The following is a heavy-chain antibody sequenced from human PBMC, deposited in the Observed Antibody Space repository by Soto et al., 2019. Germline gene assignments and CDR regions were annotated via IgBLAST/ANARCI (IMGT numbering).Heavy chain of an antibody. CDR3: ARGGIQLSYAFDY. Sequence: KTSETLSLTCSVSGTSVSNYYWSWIRQPAGKGLEHIGRIYTSGSTSYNPSLKSRVTMSMDTSQTQIYLNLTSVTAADTAVYYCARGGIQLSYAFDYWGPGILVTVSS. V-gene: IGHV4-4*07. CDR1: GTSVSNYY. D-gene: IGHD5-18*01. CDR2: IYTSGST. J-gene: IGHJ4*02.